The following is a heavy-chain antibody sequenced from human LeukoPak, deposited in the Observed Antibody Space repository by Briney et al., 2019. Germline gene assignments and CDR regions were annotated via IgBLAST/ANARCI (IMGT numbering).Heavy chain of an antibody. D-gene: IGHD3-10*01. J-gene: IGHJ4*02. Sequence: PSETLSLTCSVSGGSLTSYYRNWIRHPPRKGPEWIGCIFHTGYTNYTPSLRSRVTTSVDTSKNQFSLKVNSVTAADTAVYYCAGVFSGRRPFEVWGQGTLVTVSS. V-gene: IGHV4-59*01. CDR3: AGVFSGRRPFEV. CDR1: GGSLTSYY. CDR2: IFHTGYT.